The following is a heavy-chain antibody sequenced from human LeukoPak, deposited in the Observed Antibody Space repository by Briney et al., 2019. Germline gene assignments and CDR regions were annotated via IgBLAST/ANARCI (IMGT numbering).Heavy chain of an antibody. CDR1: GFTFSTYS. J-gene: IGHJ4*02. D-gene: IGHD2-2*01. CDR3: ARAAAGPYYFDY. CDR2: ITSSGSTI. Sequence: SGGSLRLSCAGSGFTFSTYSMNWVRQAPGKGLEWVSYITSSGSTIYYADSVKGRFTISRDNAKNSLYLQMNSLRDDDTALYYCARAAAGPYYFDYWGQGTLVSVSS. V-gene: IGHV3-48*02.